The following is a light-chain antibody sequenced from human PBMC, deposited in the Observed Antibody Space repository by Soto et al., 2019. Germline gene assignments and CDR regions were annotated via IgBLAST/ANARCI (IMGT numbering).Light chain of an antibody. Sequence: QSVLTQPASVSGSPGQSITTSCTGTNSDVGGYDYVSWYQHYPGKAPKLLIYQVNNRPSGVSSRFSGSKSGNTASLTFSGLQAEDEADYYCSSLTSSNTWVFGGGTKLTVL. V-gene: IGLV2-14*01. J-gene: IGLJ3*02. CDR2: QVN. CDR1: NSDVGGYDY. CDR3: SSLTSSNTWV.